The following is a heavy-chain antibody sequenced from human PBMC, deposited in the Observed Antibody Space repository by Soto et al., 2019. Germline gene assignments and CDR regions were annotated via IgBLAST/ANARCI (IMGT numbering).Heavy chain of an antibody. Sequence: ASVKVSCKASGYTFTSYYMHWVRQAPGQGLEWMGIINPSGGSTSYAQKFQGRVTMTRDTSTSTVYMELSSLRSEDTAVYYCARESRTTVTATPYYFDYWGQGTLVTVSS. CDR3: ARESRTTVTATPYYFDY. CDR2: INPSGGST. D-gene: IGHD4-4*01. CDR1: GYTFTSYY. V-gene: IGHV1-46*03. J-gene: IGHJ4*02.